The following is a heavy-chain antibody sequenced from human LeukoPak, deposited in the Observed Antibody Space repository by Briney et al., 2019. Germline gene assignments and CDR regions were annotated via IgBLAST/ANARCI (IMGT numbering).Heavy chain of an antibody. V-gene: IGHV6-1*01. CDR2: TYFRARWYK. D-gene: IGHD5-12*01. CDR3: AKGLRLENWCDP. Sequence: SQTLSLTCAISGDSVSSTSVAWNWIRQSPSRGLEWLGRTYFRARWYKEYAESVRSRVSINPDTSKNHFSLQLNSVTPEDTAVYYCAKGLRLENWCDPWGQGTLVTVSS. J-gene: IGHJ5*02. CDR1: GDSVSSTSVA.